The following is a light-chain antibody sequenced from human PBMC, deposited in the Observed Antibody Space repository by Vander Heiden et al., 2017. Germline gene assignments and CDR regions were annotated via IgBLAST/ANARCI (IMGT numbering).Light chain of an antibody. CDR3: QQYNNWPPYT. V-gene: IGKV3-11*01. J-gene: IGKJ2*01. CDR2: DAS. Sequence: IMFTQSPATLSLSPGERATLACRASRSVNSYLAWYQQKPGQAPRLLIYDASTRAAGIPARFSGSGSGTDFTLTISSLQSEDFAVYYCQQYNNWPPYTFGPGTKVEIK. CDR1: RSVNSY.